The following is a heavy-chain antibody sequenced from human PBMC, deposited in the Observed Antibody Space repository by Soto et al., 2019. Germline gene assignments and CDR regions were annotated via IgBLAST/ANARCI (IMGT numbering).Heavy chain of an antibody. J-gene: IGHJ4*02. Sequence: EVQLVESGGGLVKPGGSLRLSCAASGFTFSNAWMNWVRQAPGKGLEWVDRIKSKTDGGTTDYAAPVKGRFTISRDDSKNTMYLQMNSLKTEDTAVYYCTKGNDYGDDDGVDYWGQGTLVTVSS. CDR3: TKGNDYGDDDGVDY. CDR2: IKSKTDGGTT. CDR1: GFTFSNAW. V-gene: IGHV3-15*07. D-gene: IGHD4-17*01.